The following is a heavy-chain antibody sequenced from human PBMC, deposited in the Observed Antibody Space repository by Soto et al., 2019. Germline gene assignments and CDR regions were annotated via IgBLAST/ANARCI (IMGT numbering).Heavy chain of an antibody. CDR3: ASARWFGEPFDY. V-gene: IGHV4-34*01. CDR1: GGSFSGYY. Sequence: PSETLSLTCAVYGGSFSGYYWSWIRQPPGKGLEWIGEINHSGSTNYNPSLKSRVTISVDTSKNQFSLKLSSVTAADTAVYYCASARWFGEPFDYWGQGTLVTVSS. D-gene: IGHD3-10*01. J-gene: IGHJ4*02. CDR2: INHSGST.